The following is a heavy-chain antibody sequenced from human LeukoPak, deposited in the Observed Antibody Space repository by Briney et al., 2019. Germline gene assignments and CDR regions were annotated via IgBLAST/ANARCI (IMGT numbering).Heavy chain of an antibody. J-gene: IGHJ6*03. D-gene: IGHD6-13*01. CDR3: ARGLGQPYYYYYYMDV. CDR2: INHSGST. Sequence: SETLSLTCAVYGGSFSGYYWSWIRQPPGKGLEWIGEINHSGSTNYNPSLKSRVTISVDTSKNQFSLKLSSVTAADTAVYYCARGLGQPYYYYYYMDVCGKGTTVTVSS. V-gene: IGHV4-34*01. CDR1: GGSFSGYY.